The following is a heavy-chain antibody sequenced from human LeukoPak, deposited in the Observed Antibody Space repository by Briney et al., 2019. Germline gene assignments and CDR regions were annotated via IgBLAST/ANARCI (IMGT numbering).Heavy chain of an antibody. D-gene: IGHD6-19*01. J-gene: IGHJ6*03. CDR3: AKCSGWFVRGKDYYYYYMDV. Sequence: PGGTLRLSCAASGFTFSSYVMSWVRQAPGKGLEWVSTVSTTGGSTYYADSVKGRFTISRDNSKDTLYLQMNSLRAEDTAVYYCAKCSGWFVRGKDYYYYYMDVWGEGTTVTVSS. V-gene: IGHV3-23*01. CDR1: GFTFSSYV. CDR2: VSTTGGST.